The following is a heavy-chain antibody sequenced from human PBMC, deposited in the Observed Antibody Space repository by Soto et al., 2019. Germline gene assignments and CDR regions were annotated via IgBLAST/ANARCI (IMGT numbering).Heavy chain of an antibody. CDR1: GFTFSNAW. J-gene: IGHJ6*02. V-gene: IGHV3-15*07. CDR3: TTPSWIQLWGGMDV. CDR2: IKSKTEGGTT. D-gene: IGHD5-18*01. Sequence: PGGSLRLSCAASGFTFSNAWMNWVRQAPGKGLEWVGRIKSKTEGGTTDYAAPVKGRFTISRDDSKKTLYLQMNSLKTEDTAVYYCTTPSWIQLWGGMDVWGQGTTVTVSS.